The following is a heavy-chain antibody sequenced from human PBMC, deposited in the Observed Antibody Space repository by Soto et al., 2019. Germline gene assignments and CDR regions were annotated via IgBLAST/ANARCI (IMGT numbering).Heavy chain of an antibody. CDR3: ASSVDEYYYGTDV. CDR2: ISTYNGNT. J-gene: IGHJ6*02. V-gene: IGHV1-18*01. CDR1: GYTFTTYD. Sequence: ASVKVSCKASGYTFTTYDISWVRQAPGQGLEWMGRISTYNGNTNYPQSLQGRLTMTTDTSTTTAYIELRSLRSDDTAVYYCASSVDEYYYGTDVWGQGTTVTVSS.